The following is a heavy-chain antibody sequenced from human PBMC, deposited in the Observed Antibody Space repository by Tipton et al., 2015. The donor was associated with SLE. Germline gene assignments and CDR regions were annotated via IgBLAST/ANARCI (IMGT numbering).Heavy chain of an antibody. CDR1: GGSISNYY. CDR2: IYYSGHT. D-gene: IGHD3-22*01. Sequence: TLSLTCTVSGGSISNYYWSWIRQSPGKGLEWIGYIYYSGHTDYNPSLKSRVTISVDTSKNQFSLKLSSVTAADTAVYYCARGFGEDETSDSSGSPFAFDYWGQGTLVTVSS. CDR3: ARGFGEDETSDSSGSPFAFDY. J-gene: IGHJ4*02. V-gene: IGHV4-59*01.